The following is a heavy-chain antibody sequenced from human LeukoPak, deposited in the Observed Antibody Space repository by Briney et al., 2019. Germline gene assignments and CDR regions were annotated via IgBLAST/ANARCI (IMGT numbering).Heavy chain of an antibody. V-gene: IGHV3-30-3*01. CDR1: GFTFSSYA. Sequence: PGGSLRLSCAASGFTFSSYAMHWVRQAPGKGLEWVAVISYDGSNKYYANSVKGRFTISRDNSKNTLYLQMNSLRAEDTAVYYCARHSGWYLWGQGTLVTVSS. D-gene: IGHD6-19*01. J-gene: IGHJ5*02. CDR2: ISYDGSNK. CDR3: ARHSGWYL.